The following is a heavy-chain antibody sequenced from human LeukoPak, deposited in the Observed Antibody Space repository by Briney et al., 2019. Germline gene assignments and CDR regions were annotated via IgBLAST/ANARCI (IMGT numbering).Heavy chain of an antibody. V-gene: IGHV4-59*01. Sequence: GSLRLSCVASGFTFSTYWGWIRQPPGKGLEWIGYIYYSGSTNYNPSLKSRVTISVDTSKNQFSLKLSSVTAADTAVYYCARDMAFDIWGQGTMVTVSS. CDR2: IYYSGST. CDR3: ARDMAFDI. CDR1: GFTFSTY. J-gene: IGHJ3*02.